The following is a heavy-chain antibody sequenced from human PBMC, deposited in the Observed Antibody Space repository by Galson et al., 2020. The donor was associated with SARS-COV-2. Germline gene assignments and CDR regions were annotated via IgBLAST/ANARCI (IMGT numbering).Heavy chain of an antibody. CDR1: GFTFENHA. CDR2: IFYDGSNK. CDR3: ARDGQFSSGWTCEW. D-gene: IGHD6-19*01. Sequence: GESLKISCAASGFTFENHALHWVRQAPGKGLGGVAQIFYDGSNKHYLDSVKGRFTISRDNSENTVSLQMDNLRAEDTAVYFCARDGQFSSGWTCEWWGQGTLVAVAS. J-gene: IGHJ4*02. V-gene: IGHV3-33*01.